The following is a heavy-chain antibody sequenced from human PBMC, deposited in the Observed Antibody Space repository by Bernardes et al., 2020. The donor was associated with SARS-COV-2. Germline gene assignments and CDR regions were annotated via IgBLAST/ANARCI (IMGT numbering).Heavy chain of an antibody. CDR1: GGSLSDHY. D-gene: IGHD6-13*01. CDR3: AGGGLKNSSSASRFRAFDI. J-gene: IGHJ3*02. CDR2: INHAGST. V-gene: IGHV4-34*01. Sequence: SETLSLTCAVYGGSLSDHYWSWIRQTPGQGLEWIGEINHAGSTNYNPSLKSRVTISVDTSKNQFSVKLNSVTAADTAVYYCAGGGLKNSSSASRFRAFDIWGLGTPVTVSS.